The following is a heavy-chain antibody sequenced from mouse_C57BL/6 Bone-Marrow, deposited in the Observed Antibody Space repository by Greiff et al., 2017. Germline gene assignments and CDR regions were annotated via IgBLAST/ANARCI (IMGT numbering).Heavy chain of an antibody. CDR1: GFTFTDYY. CDR2: IRNKANGYKT. D-gene: IGHD1-1*01. V-gene: IGHV7-3*01. J-gene: IGHJ2*01. Sequence: EVMLVESGGGLVQPGGSLSLSCAASGFTFTDYYMSWVRQPPGKALEWLGFIRNKANGYKTEYSASVQGRFTISRDNYQSILYLQMNALRAEDSATYYCARYSRGSFDYWGQGTTLTVSS. CDR3: ARYSRGSFDY.